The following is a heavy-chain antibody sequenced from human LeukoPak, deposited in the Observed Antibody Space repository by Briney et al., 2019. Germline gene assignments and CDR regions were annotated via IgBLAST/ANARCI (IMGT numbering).Heavy chain of an antibody. Sequence: ASVKVSCKACGYTFTGYYMHWVRQAPGQGLEWMGRINPNSGGTNYAQKFQGRVTMTRDTSISTAYMELSRLRSDDTAVYYCARTRITIFGVVSSYFDYWGQGTLVTVSS. D-gene: IGHD3-3*01. CDR2: INPNSGGT. CDR3: ARTRITIFGVVSSYFDY. CDR1: GYTFTGYY. V-gene: IGHV1-2*06. J-gene: IGHJ4*02.